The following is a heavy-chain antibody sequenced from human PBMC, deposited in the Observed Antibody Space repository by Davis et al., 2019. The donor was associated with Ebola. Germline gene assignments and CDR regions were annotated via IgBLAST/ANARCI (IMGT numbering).Heavy chain of an antibody. CDR2: IHHSGST. CDR1: GDSITNYY. J-gene: IGHJ6*02. Sequence: MPSETLSLTCTVSGDSITNYYWTWIRQPPGKGLEWIGQIHHSGSTNYNPFLKSRVTISVDTSKNQFSLRLGSVTPADTAVYYCAGSPRNGHDWKYYYGMDVWGQGTTVTVSS. CDR3: AGSPRNGHDWKYYYGMDV. V-gene: IGHV4-59*01. D-gene: IGHD5-24*01.